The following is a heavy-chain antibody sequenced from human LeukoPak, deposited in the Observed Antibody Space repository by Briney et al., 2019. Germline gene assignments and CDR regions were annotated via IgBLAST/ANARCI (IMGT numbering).Heavy chain of an antibody. D-gene: IGHD6-25*01. Sequence: SGPALVKPTQTLTLTCTFSGFSLSTSGMCVSWIRQPPVKALEWLARIDWDDNKYYNTSLKTRLTISKDTSKNQVVLTMTNMDPVDTATYYCARIQKGSGIDYWGQGTLVTVSS. J-gene: IGHJ4*02. V-gene: IGHV2-70*11. CDR1: GFSLSTSGMC. CDR3: ARIQKGSGIDY. CDR2: IDWDDNK.